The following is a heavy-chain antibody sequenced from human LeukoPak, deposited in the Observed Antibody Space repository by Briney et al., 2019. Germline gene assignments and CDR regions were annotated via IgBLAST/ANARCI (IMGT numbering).Heavy chain of an antibody. CDR2: INPNSGGT. CDR1: GYTFTGYY. J-gene: IGHJ4*02. Sequence: ASVKVSCKASGYTFTGYYMHWVRQAPGQGLEWMGRINPNSGGTNYAQEFQGRVTMTRDTSISTAYMELSRLRSDDTAVYYCARGQNNDYGDYDGWGHWGQGTLVTASS. D-gene: IGHD4-17*01. V-gene: IGHV1-2*06. CDR3: ARGQNNDYGDYDGWGH.